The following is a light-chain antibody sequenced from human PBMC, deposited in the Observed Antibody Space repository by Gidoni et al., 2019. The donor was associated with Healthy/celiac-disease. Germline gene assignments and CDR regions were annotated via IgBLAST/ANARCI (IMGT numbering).Light chain of an antibody. CDR1: SLRSDY. V-gene: IGLV3-19*01. J-gene: IGLJ1*01. CDR2: GKN. Sequence: SSELTQDPAVSVALGQTVRITCQGDSLRSDYASWYQQKPGQAPVLVIYGKNNLPSGIPDRFSGSSSGNTASLTITGAQAEDEADYYCNSRDSSGNHLSVFGTGTKVTVL. CDR3: NSRDSSGNHLSV.